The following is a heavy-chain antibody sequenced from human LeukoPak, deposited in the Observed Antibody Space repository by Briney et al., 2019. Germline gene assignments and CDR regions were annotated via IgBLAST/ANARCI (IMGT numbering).Heavy chain of an antibody. Sequence: GGSLRLSCAASGFSFSTYGMHWVRQAPGKGLEWVAFIRYDGSNKYYADSVKGRFTISRDNSRNTLYLQMNSLRAEDTAVYYCAKDGGEYYDILTGYYPRLYYMDVWGKGTTVTISS. J-gene: IGHJ6*03. V-gene: IGHV3-30*02. CDR2: IRYDGSNK. CDR3: AKDGGEYYDILTGYYPRLYYMDV. CDR1: GFSFSTYG. D-gene: IGHD3-9*01.